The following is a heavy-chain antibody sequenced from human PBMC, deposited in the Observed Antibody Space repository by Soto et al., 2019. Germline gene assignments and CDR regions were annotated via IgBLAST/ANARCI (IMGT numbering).Heavy chain of an antibody. CDR2: SSATGAGT. CDR3: AKDRRAGGNYGFDSDF. V-gene: IGHV3-23*01. Sequence: EVQLLESGGGLVQPGGSLRLSCAASGFTFSSYGMTWVRQAPGKGLEWVSFSSATGAGTYYADSVKGRFTISRDNSKNTLDLQMTSLRADDTAVYYCAKDRRAGGNYGFDSDFWGQGALVIVSS. J-gene: IGHJ4*02. CDR1: GFTFSSYG. D-gene: IGHD1-7*01.